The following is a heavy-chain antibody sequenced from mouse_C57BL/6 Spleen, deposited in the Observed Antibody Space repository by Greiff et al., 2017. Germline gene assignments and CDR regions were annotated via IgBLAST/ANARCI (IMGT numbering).Heavy chain of an antibody. CDR3: ARSPYEYDAMDY. CDR1: GYTFTDYN. CDR2: INPNNGGT. J-gene: IGHJ4*01. Sequence: VQLQQSGPELVKPGASVKIPCKASGYTFTDYNMDWVKQSHGKSLEWIGDINPNNGGTIYNQKFKGKATLTVDKSSSTAYMELRSLTSEDTAVYYCARSPYEYDAMDYWGQGTSVTVSS. V-gene: IGHV1-18*01. D-gene: IGHD2-4*01.